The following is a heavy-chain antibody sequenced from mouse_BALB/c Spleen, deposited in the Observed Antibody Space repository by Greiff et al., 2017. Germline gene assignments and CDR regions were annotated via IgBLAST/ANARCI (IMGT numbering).Heavy chain of an antibody. CDR1: GFTFSSYG. J-gene: IGHJ4*01. CDR2: INSNGGST. CDR3: AIDHNFYAMDY. Sequence: EVKVVESGGGLVQPGGSLKLSCAASGFTFSSYGMSWVRQNPDKRLELVATINSNGGSTYYPDSVKGRFTISRDNAKNTLYLQMSSLTSEDTAMYYCAIDHNFYAMDYWGQGTSVTVSS. V-gene: IGHV5-6-3*01.